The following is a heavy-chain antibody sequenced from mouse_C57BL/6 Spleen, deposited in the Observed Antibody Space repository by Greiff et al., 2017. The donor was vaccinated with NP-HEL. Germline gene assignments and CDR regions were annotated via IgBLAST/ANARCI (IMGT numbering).Heavy chain of an antibody. V-gene: IGHV5-4*01. J-gene: IGHJ3*01. CDR1: GFTFSSYA. D-gene: IGHD1-1*01. CDR3: ARDLGYYGSSPVAY. CDR2: ISDGGSYT. Sequence: EVHLVESGGGLVKPGGSLKLSCAASGFTFSSYAMSWVRQTPEKRLEWVATISDGGSYTYYPDNVKGRFTISRDNAKNNLYLQMSHLKSEDTAMYYCARDLGYYGSSPVAYWGQGTLVTVSA.